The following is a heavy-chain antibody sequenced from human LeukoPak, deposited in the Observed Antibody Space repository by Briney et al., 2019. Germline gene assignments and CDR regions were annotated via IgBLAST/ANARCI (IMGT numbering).Heavy chain of an antibody. J-gene: IGHJ4*02. D-gene: IGHD2-8*01. CDR3: ARHSWVNGYFDY. CDR2: ISGTT. Sequence: SETLSLTCTVSGGSISSYYWSWIRQPPGKGLEWVGYISGTTNYNPSLKSRVTISQDTSKNQFSLKLTSVTAADTAVYYCARHSWVNGYFDYWGQGTLVTVSS. V-gene: IGHV4-59*08. CDR1: GGSISSYY.